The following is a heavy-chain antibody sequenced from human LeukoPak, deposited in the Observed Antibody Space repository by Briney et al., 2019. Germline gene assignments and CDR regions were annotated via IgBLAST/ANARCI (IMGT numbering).Heavy chain of an antibody. Sequence: GGSLRLSCAASGFTFSNYNMNWVRQAPGKGLEWVSSIRCSTTYVYYADSVKGRFTISRDNAKNSLYLQMNSLRAEDTAVYYCARDDSFKVLEYSSSLDYWGQGTLVTVSS. D-gene: IGHD6-6*01. V-gene: IGHV3-21*01. J-gene: IGHJ4*02. CDR1: GFTFSNYN. CDR2: IRCSTTYV. CDR3: ARDDSFKVLEYSSSLDY.